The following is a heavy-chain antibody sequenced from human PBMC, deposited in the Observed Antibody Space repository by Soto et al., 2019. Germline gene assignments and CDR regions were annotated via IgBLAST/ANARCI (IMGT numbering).Heavy chain of an antibody. Sequence: QVQLVESGGGVVQPGRSLRLSCAASGFTFSSYAMHWVRQAPGKGLEWVAVISYDGSNKYYADSVKGRFTISRDNSKKTLYLQMNSLRAEDTAVYYCAGALRPISYYGMDVWGQGTTVTVSS. V-gene: IGHV3-30-3*01. CDR3: AGALRPISYYGMDV. D-gene: IGHD6-25*01. J-gene: IGHJ6*02. CDR1: GFTFSSYA. CDR2: ISYDGSNK.